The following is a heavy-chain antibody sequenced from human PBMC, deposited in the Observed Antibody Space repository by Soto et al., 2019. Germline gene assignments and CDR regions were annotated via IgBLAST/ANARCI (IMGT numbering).Heavy chain of an antibody. CDR1: GFTFSSYA. J-gene: IGHJ4*02. CDR2: ISGSGSST. D-gene: IGHD6-25*01. V-gene: IGHV3-23*01. CDR3: ANGSRLILLTY. Sequence: GWSLRLSCAASGFTFSSYAMTWVRQSPGKGLEWVSGISGSGSSTYYADSVKGRFTISRDNSKNTLYVQMNSLRAEDTAVYYCANGSRLILLTYWGQRTLVTVYS.